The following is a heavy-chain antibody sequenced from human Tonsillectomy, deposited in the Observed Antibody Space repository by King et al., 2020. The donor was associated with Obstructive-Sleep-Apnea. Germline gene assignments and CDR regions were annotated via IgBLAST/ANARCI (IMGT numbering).Heavy chain of an antibody. D-gene: IGHD3-9*01. Sequence: QLQESGSGLVKPSQTLSLTCAVSGGSISSAGYSWSWIRQPPGKGLECIGYIYHSGSTYYNPSLKSRVTISVDRSKNQFSLNLSSVTAADTAVYYCARMYYDIWTGYPPTPYYFDYWGQGTLVTVSS. CDR2: IYHSGST. CDR3: ARMYYDIWTGYPPTPYYFDY. J-gene: IGHJ4*02. V-gene: IGHV4-30-2*01. CDR1: GGSISSAGYS.